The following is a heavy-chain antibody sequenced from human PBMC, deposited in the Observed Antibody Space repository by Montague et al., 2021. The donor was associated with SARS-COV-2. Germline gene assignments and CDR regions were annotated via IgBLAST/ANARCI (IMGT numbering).Heavy chain of an antibody. CDR1: GGSIRSENYY. J-gene: IGHJ5*02. V-gene: IGHV4-31*03. CDR3: ARDGTAGDWFDP. CDR2: IHYSGST. D-gene: IGHD1-26*01. Sequence: TLSLTCTVSGGSIRSENYYWSWIRQHPGKGLEWIGYIHYSGSTDYNPSLNSRVSISVDTSKNLFSLKLRSVTAADTAVYFCARDGTAGDWFDPWGQGTLVTVSS.